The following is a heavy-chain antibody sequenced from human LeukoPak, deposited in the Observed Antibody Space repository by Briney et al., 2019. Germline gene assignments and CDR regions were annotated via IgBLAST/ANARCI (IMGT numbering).Heavy chain of an antibody. CDR1: GGSFSGYY. J-gene: IGHJ5*02. CDR3: ARDGAVAGTSWFDP. V-gene: IGHV4-34*01. Sequence: PSETLSLTCAVYGGSFSGYYWSWIRQPPGKGLEWIGEINHSGSTNYNPSLKSRVTISVDTSKNQFSLKLSSVTAADTAVYYCARDGAVAGTSWFDPWGQGTLVTVSS. CDR2: INHSGST. D-gene: IGHD6-19*01.